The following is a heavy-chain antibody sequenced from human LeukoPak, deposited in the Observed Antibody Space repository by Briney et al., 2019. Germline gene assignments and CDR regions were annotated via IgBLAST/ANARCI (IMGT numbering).Heavy chain of an antibody. D-gene: IGHD5-12*01. CDR1: GFTLNSYE. J-gene: IGHJ4*02. CDR3: ARGTTINNFDY. CDR2: ISRSGSST. V-gene: IGHV3-48*03. Sequence: PGGSLRLSCAASGFTLNSYEMNWVRQAPGKGLEWVSYISRSGSSTHYVDSVRGRLTISRDNAKNSLYLQMNSLRAEDTAVYYCARGTTINNFDYWGQGTLVTVSS.